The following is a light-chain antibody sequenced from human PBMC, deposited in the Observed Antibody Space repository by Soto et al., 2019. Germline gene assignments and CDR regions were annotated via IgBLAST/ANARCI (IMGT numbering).Light chain of an antibody. CDR1: QSVSSN. J-gene: IGKJ1*01. CDR2: DAS. V-gene: IGKV3D-15*01. Sequence: EIVMTQSPATLSVSPGERATLSCRASQSVSSNLAWYQQKPGQAPRLLIYDASTRATGIPDRFSGSGSGTEFTLTISSLQSEDFAVYYCQQYNNWPPRTFGQGTKVEIK. CDR3: QQYNNWPPRT.